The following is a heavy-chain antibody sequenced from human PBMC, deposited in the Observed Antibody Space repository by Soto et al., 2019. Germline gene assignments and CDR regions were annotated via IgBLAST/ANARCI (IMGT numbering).Heavy chain of an antibody. Sequence: SGPTLGNPTQTLTLTSTFSGFSLSTSGVGVGWIRQPPGKALEWLALIYWDGDERYSPFLQSRVTITKDTSKNQVVLTMTNMDPVDTATYYCAHKGGRGAGMDVWGQGTTVTVSS. D-gene: IGHD2-15*01. CDR3: AHKGGRGAGMDV. V-gene: IGHV2-5*02. J-gene: IGHJ6*02. CDR2: IYWDGDE. CDR1: GFSLSTSGVG.